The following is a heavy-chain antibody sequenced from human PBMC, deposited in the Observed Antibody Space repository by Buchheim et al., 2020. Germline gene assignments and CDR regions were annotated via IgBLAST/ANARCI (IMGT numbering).Heavy chain of an antibody. CDR2: IYYSGST. CDR1: GGSISSYY. Sequence: QVQLQESGPGLVKPSETLSLTCTVSGGSISSYYWSWIRQPPGKGLEWIGYIYYSGSTNYNPSLKSRVTISVDTSKNQFSLKLSSVTAADTAVYYCARAGGSYRPFDYWGQGTL. V-gene: IGHV4-59*01. D-gene: IGHD1-26*01. J-gene: IGHJ4*02. CDR3: ARAGGSYRPFDY.